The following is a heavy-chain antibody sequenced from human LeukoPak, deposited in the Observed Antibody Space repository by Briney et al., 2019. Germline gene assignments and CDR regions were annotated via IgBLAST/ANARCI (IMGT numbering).Heavy chain of an antibody. CDR2: IIPIFGTA. CDR3: ARDVYSSSSVGVPPFDY. Sequence: GASVKVSCKASGGTFSSYAISWVRQAPGQGLEWMGGIIPIFGTANYAQKFQGRVTITADESTSTAYMELSSLGSEDTAVYYCARDVYSSSSVGVPPFDYWGQGTLVTVSS. CDR1: GGTFSSYA. V-gene: IGHV1-69*13. D-gene: IGHD6-6*01. J-gene: IGHJ4*02.